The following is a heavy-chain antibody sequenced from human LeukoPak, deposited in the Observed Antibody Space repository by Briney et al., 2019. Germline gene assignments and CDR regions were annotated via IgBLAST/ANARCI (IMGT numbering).Heavy chain of an antibody. Sequence: QSGGSLRLSCAASGFTFSNYAMSWVRQAPGKGLEWVSTIINSGGSTYYADSVRGRFTISRDNSKNTLYLQMNSLRAEDTAVYYCATFPIYYYDSSGYWYFDYWGQGTLVTVSS. CDR2: IINSGGST. V-gene: IGHV3-23*01. J-gene: IGHJ4*02. CDR3: ATFPIYYYDSSGYWYFDY. D-gene: IGHD3-22*01. CDR1: GFTFSNYA.